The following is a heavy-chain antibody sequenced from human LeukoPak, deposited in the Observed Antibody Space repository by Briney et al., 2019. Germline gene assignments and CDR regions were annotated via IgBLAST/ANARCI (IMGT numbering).Heavy chain of an antibody. CDR1: GGTFSSYA. Sequence: SVKVSCKTSGGTFSSYAITWVRQTPGQGLEWMGGIIPIFGTTNYAQKFQDRVTITADKSTSTAYMKLSSLRSEDTAVYYCARVVGLTGYSSNWYSGYYYYMDVWGKGTTVTVSS. CDR2: IIPIFGTT. D-gene: IGHD6-13*01. CDR3: ARVVGLTGYSSNWYSGYYYYMDV. J-gene: IGHJ6*03. V-gene: IGHV1-69*06.